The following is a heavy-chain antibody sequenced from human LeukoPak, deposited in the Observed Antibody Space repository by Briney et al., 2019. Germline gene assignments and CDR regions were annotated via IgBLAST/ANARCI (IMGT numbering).Heavy chain of an antibody. J-gene: IGHJ4*02. V-gene: IGHV1-8*02. CDR3: VRTPPNWGFDY. Sequence: ASVKVSCKASGYTFTSYDINWVRQATGQGLEWLGWMSPNSGDTGYAQKFQGRVTMTSDSSISTAYMELSSLRSEDTAIYYCVRTPPNWGFDYWGQGTLVTVSS. CDR1: GYTFTSYD. D-gene: IGHD7-27*01. CDR2: MSPNSGDT.